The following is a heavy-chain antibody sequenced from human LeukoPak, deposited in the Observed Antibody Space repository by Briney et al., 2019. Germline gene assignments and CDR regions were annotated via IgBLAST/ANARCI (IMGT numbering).Heavy chain of an antibody. CDR3: AKSLRRKTITMIVVAHFLGAFDI. V-gene: IGHV3-23*01. J-gene: IGHJ3*02. CDR1: GFTFSSYA. Sequence: PGGSLRLSCAASGFTFSSYAMSWVRQAPGKGLEWVSAISGSGGSTYYADSVKGRFTISRDNSKNTLYLQMNSLRAEDTAVYYCAKSLRRKTITMIVVAHFLGAFDIWGQGTMVTVSS. CDR2: ISGSGGST. D-gene: IGHD3-22*01.